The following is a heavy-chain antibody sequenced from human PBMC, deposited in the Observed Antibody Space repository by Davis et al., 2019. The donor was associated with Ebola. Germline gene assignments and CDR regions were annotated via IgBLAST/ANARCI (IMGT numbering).Heavy chain of an antibody. CDR1: GFTVSSNY. V-gene: IGHV3-53*01. Sequence: GGSLRLSCAASGFTVSSNYMSWVRQAPGKGLEWVSVIYSGGSTYYADSVKGRFTISRDNSKNTLYLQINSLRAEDTAVYYCARDPSHDYGDYVGGWFDPWGQGTLVTVSS. J-gene: IGHJ5*02. CDR2: IYSGGST. D-gene: IGHD4-17*01. CDR3: ARDPSHDYGDYVGGWFDP.